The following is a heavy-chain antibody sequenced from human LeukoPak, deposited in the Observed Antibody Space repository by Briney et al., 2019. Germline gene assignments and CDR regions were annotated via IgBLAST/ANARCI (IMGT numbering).Heavy chain of an antibody. CDR2: ISGGSSTM. J-gene: IGHJ4*02. D-gene: IGHD6-19*01. CDR1: GSTFSSYS. CDR3: AREAGGWYTDF. V-gene: IGHV3-48*01. Sequence: GGSLRLSCAASGSTFSSYSMNWVRQAPGKGLEWVSYISGGSSTMYYADSVKGRFTISRDNAKNSLYLQMNSLRAEDTAVYYCAREAGGWYTDFWGQGTLVTVSS.